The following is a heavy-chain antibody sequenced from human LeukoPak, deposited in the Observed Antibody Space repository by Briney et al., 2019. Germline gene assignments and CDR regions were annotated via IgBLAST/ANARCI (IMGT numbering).Heavy chain of an antibody. J-gene: IGHJ4*02. Sequence: PGGSLRLSCAASGFTFSSYWMSWVRQAPGKGLEWVSNIKQDGSEKYYVDSVKGRFTISRDNAKNSLYLQMNSLRAEDTAVYYCASATGIVGATPTDYWGQGTLVTVSS. CDR2: IKQDGSEK. V-gene: IGHV3-7*01. CDR3: ASATGIVGATPTDY. CDR1: GFTFSSYW. D-gene: IGHD1-26*01.